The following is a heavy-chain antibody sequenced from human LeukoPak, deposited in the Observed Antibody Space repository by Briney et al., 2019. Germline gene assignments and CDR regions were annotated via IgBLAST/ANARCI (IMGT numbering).Heavy chain of an antibody. CDR2: ISGSGGST. V-gene: IGHV3-23*01. J-gene: IGHJ6*02. Sequence: GGSLRLSCAASGFTFSSYAMSWVPQAPGKGREWVSAISGSGGSTYYADSVKGRFTISRDNSKNTLYLQMNSLRAEDTAVYYCARYCSSTSCYTFYSYYYYGMDVWGQGTTVTVSS. D-gene: IGHD2-2*02. CDR3: ARYCSSTSCYTFYSYYYYGMDV. CDR1: GFTFSSYA.